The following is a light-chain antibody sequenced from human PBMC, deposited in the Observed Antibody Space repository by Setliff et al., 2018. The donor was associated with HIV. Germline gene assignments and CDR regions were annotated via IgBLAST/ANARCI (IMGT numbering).Light chain of an antibody. Sequence: QSALAQPASVSGSPGQSITISCTGTSSDVGGYNYVSWYQQHPGKAPKVVIYDVSSRPSGVSNRFSGSKSGNTASLTISGLQPEDEATYYCGSYSINNLYVFATGTKVTVL. CDR1: SSDVGGYNY. CDR2: DVS. J-gene: IGLJ1*01. CDR3: GSYSINNLYV. V-gene: IGLV2-14*03.